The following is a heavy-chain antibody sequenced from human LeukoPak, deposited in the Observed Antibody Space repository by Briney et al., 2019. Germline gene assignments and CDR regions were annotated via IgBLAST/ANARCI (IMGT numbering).Heavy chain of an antibody. D-gene: IGHD1-26*01. CDR1: GFTFSSYA. J-gene: IGHJ4*02. CDR3: VKVSSTVGATYFDY. V-gene: IGHV3-64D*06. Sequence: PGGSVRLSCSASGFTFSSYAMHWVRQAPGEELEYISGVTSDGGTTYHADSVKGRFTISRDNSKNTLYLQMSSLRVEDTAVYYCVKVSSTVGATYFDYWGQGTLVTVST. CDR2: VTSDGGTT.